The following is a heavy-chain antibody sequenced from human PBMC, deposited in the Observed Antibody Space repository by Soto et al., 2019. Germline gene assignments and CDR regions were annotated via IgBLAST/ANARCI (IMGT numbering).Heavy chain of an antibody. D-gene: IGHD4-17*01. CDR2: IVYGGGSGVA. CDR3: ARRGGGDSLFDS. CDR1: GGSFSSSNYY. V-gene: IGHV4-39*01. Sequence: QLHLQESGPGLVEPSETLSLTCTVSGGSFSSSNYYWGWIRQPPGKVLEWIGNIVYGGGSGVASYPPRLTCRVTISVDTSKNQFSLNMRSLTAADTAVYFCARRGGGDSLFDSWGQGKLVTVSS. J-gene: IGHJ4*02.